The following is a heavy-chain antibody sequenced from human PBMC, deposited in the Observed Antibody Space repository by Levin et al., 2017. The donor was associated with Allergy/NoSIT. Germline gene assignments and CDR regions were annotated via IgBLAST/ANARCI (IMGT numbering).Heavy chain of an antibody. Sequence: SETLSLTCAVSGGSISSGGYSWSWIRQPPGKGLEWIGNIYLSGSTYYNPSLKSRVTISVERSKNQFSLNLSSVTAADTAVYYCARVAGYSYGYYFDYWGQGTLVTVSS. CDR3: ARVAGYSYGYYFDY. D-gene: IGHD5-18*01. V-gene: IGHV4-30-2*01. CDR1: GGSISSGGYS. J-gene: IGHJ4*02. CDR2: IYLSGST.